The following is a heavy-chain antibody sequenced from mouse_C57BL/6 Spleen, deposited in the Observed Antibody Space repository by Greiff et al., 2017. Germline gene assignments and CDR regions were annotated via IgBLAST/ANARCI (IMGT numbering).Heavy chain of an antibody. V-gene: IGHV1-7*01. Sequence: VKLVESGAELAKPGASVKLSCTASGFTFTSYWMPWVQQTPGKGLEWIGYINPSSGYTKYTQKFKDKATLTADKSSSTAYMQLSSLTSEDSAVXYCARWAVTTVVATDYWGQGTTLTVSS. D-gene: IGHD1-1*01. CDR2: INPSSGYT. J-gene: IGHJ2*01. CDR3: ARWAVTTVVATDY. CDR1: GFTFTSYW.